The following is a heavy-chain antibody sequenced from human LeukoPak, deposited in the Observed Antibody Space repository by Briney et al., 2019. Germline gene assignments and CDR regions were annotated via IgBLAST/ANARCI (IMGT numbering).Heavy chain of an antibody. CDR1: GGSISSSSAY. CDR3: ASPRGFSYGYFDY. J-gene: IGHJ4*02. D-gene: IGHD5-18*01. Sequence: SETLSLTCTVSGGSISSSSAYWGWIRQPPGKGLEWIGSIYYRKNTYYNPSLKSRVTISADTSKNQFSLTLGSVSATDTAVYYCASPRGFSYGYFDYWSQGTLVTVSS. CDR2: IYYRKNT. V-gene: IGHV4-39*01.